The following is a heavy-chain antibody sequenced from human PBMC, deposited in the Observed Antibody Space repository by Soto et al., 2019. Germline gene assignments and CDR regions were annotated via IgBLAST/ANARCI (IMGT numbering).Heavy chain of an antibody. V-gene: IGHV1-18*04. J-gene: IGHJ6*01. D-gene: IGHD2-2*01. CDR3: AREIVVVPAARALYGMDV. CDR1: GSTFTSYG. Sequence: ASVKVSCKASGSTFTSYGISWVRQAPGQGLEWMGWISAYNGNTNYAQKLQGRVTMTTDTSTSTAYMELRSLRSDDTAVYYCAREIVVVPAARALYGMDVWGQGTTVTVPS. CDR2: ISAYNGNT.